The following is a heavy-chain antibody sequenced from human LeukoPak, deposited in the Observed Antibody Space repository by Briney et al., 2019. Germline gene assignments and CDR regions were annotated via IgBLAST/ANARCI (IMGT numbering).Heavy chain of an antibody. D-gene: IGHD3-22*01. J-gene: IGHJ4*02. CDR2: ISSSGSTI. V-gene: IGHV3-48*03. Sequence: GGSLRLSCAASGFTFSSYEMNWVRQAPGKGLEWVSYISSSGSTIYYADSVKGRFTISRDNAKNSLYLQMNSLRAEDTAVYYCASGMYYYDSNGYFDYWGQGTLVTVSS. CDR1: GFTFSSYE. CDR3: ASGMYYYDSNGYFDY.